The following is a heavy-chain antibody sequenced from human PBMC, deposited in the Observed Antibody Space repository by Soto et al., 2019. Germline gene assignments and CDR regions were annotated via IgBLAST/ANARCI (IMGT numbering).Heavy chain of an antibody. D-gene: IGHD3-16*01. CDR2: IRNRANSYGT. J-gene: IGHJ4*02. V-gene: IGHV3-72*01. CDR3: GRVRLGARTRVFYY. CDR1: GFTFSDHY. Sequence: EVQLVESGGGSVQPGGSLRLSCAASGFTFSDHYMDWVRQAPGKGLEWAGRIRNRANSYGTDYAAAVKGRFTISRDDSRNSLYLQKSSLRTQDTAVYYCGRVRLGARTRVFYYWGQGTLVTGSS.